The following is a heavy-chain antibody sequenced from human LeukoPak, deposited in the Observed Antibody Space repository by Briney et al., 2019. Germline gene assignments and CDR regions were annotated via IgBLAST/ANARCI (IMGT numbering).Heavy chain of an antibody. J-gene: IGHJ4*02. CDR3: AKARSPASRYRRPFGYFDY. V-gene: IGHV3-23*01. Sequence: GGSLRPSCALSGLTVGSYATSWVRHAAGNGMEWVSSIRGSGGSTYYADSVKGRFTISRDNSKETLNLQRNSLRAEDTAVYSCAKARSPASRYRRPFGYFDYRGQRTLGTVSS. CDR1: GLTVGSYA. D-gene: IGHD3-16*02. CDR2: IRGSGGST.